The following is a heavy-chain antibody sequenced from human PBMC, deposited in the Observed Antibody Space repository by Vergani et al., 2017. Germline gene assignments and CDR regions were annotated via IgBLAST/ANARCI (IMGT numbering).Heavy chain of an antibody. D-gene: IGHD6-19*01. CDR1: GFTFSSYS. V-gene: IGHV3-48*01. CDR3: ARSLVAGKGGY. J-gene: IGHJ4*02. Sequence: VQLVESGGGVVQPGRSLRLSCAASGFTFSSYSMNWVRQAPGKGLEWISYISTTSDTIYYADSVRGRFTISRDNAKNSLYLEMNSLRVEDTAVYFCARSLVAGKGGYWGQGTLVTVSS. CDR2: ISTTSDTI.